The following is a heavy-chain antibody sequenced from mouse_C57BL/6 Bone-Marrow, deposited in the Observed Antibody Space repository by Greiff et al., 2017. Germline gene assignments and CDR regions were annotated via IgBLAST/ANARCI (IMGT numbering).Heavy chain of an antibody. D-gene: IGHD1-1*01. J-gene: IGHJ3*01. CDR3: TRRPYYGSSYPFAY. CDR1: GYTFTDYE. Sequence: VQLQQSGAELVRPGASVTLSCKASGYTFTDYEMHWVKQTPVHGLEWIGAIDPETGGTAYNQKFKGKAILTADKSSSTAYMELRSLTSEDSAVYYCTRRPYYGSSYPFAYWGQGTLVTVSA. V-gene: IGHV1-15*01. CDR2: IDPETGGT.